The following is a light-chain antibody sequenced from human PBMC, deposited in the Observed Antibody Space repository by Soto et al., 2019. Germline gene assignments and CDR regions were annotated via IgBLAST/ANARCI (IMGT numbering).Light chain of an antibody. CDR2: GAS. Sequence: EIVMTQSPVTLSLSPGDTATLSCRASQTITSNLAWYQQKPGQPPRFLIYGASTRATGIPARFSGSGSGTEFTLTITNLQSEDFAVYYCQQYSSWVTFGGGTQLEI. V-gene: IGKV3-15*01. CDR3: QQYSSWVT. CDR1: QTITSN. J-gene: IGKJ4*01.